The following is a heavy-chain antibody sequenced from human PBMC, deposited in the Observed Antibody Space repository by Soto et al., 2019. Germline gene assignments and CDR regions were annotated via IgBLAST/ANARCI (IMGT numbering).Heavy chain of an antibody. Sequence: XESLKLSCQCSGYTFSNFWIGWVRQLPGQGLEWMGIIYPGDHETRYSPSFLGKVTISAETSINTAYLQWSSLEASDSAFYFCARSPRSSPYFDFWGQGALVTASS. V-gene: IGHV5-51*01. CDR1: GYTFSNFW. CDR3: ARSPRSSPYFDF. J-gene: IGHJ4*02. CDR2: IYPGDHET. D-gene: IGHD6-13*01.